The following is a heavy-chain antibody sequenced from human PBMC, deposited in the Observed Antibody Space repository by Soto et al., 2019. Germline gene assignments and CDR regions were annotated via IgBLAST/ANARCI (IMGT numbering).Heavy chain of an antibody. V-gene: IGHV3-15*07. CDR2: IKSKTDGGTT. J-gene: IGHJ4*02. D-gene: IGHD6-13*01. CDR3: TTEAHSSSYGYYFDY. Sequence: EVQLVESGGGLVKPGGSLRLSCAASGFTFSNAWMNWVRQAPGKGLEWVGRIKSKTDGGTTDYAAPVKGRFTISRDDSTNTLYLQMNSLKTEDTAVYYCTTEAHSSSYGYYFDYWGQGTLVTVSS. CDR1: GFTFSNAW.